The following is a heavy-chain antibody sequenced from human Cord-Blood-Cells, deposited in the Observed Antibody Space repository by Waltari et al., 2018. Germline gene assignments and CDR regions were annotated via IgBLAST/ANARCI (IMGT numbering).Heavy chain of an antibody. D-gene: IGHD2-21*02. V-gene: IGHV3-21*01. Sequence: EVQLVESGGGLVKPGGSLRLSCAASGFTFSSYSMNWVRQAPGKGVEWVSSISSSSSYIYYADSVKGRVTISRDNAKNSLYLQMNSLRAEDTAVYYCARSYPGDDAFDIWGQGTMVTVSS. CDR2: ISSSSSYI. CDR3: ARSYPGDDAFDI. J-gene: IGHJ3*02. CDR1: GFTFSSYS.